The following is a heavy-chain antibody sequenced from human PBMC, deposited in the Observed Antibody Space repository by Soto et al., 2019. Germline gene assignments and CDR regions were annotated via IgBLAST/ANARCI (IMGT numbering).Heavy chain of an antibody. CDR1: GYTFTSYG. V-gene: IGHV1-18*01. Sequence: QVQLVQSGAEVKKPGASVKVSCKASGYTFTSYGISWVRQAPGQGLEWMGWISANNGNTNYAQKLQGIVTMTTDTSTSTDYMELRSLRSDDTAVYYCASDRGSYALDYWGQGTLVTVSS. J-gene: IGHJ4*02. CDR3: ASDRGSYALDY. D-gene: IGHD1-26*01. CDR2: ISANNGNT.